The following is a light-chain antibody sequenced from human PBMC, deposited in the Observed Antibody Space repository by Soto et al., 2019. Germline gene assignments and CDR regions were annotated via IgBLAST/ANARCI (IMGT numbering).Light chain of an antibody. V-gene: IGKV3-20*01. J-gene: IGKJ1*01. CDR3: QQYSDSPTT. CDR2: GAS. Sequence: EMVLTQSPGTLSLSPGERAALSCRASQRVSSSQLAGYQQKLGQAPRLLIYGASSRATGIPDRFSGSGSGTDFTLTISRLEPEDFAVYYCQQYSDSPTTFGQGTKVE. CDR1: QRVSSSQ.